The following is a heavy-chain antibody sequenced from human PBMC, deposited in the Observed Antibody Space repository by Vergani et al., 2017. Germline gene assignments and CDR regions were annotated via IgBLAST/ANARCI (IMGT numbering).Heavy chain of an antibody. D-gene: IGHD6-19*01. J-gene: IGHJ6*02. CDR3: ARDHDSYSSGWYGFYYYGMDV. V-gene: IGHV3-33*01. CDR2: IWYDGSNK. Sequence: QVQLVESGGGVVQPGRSLRLSCAASGFTFSSYGMHWVRQAPGKGLEWVAVIWYDGSNKYYADSVKGRFTISRYNSKTTLDLQMNSLRAEDTAVYYCARDHDSYSSGWYGFYYYGMDVWVQGTTVTVSS. CDR1: GFTFSSYG.